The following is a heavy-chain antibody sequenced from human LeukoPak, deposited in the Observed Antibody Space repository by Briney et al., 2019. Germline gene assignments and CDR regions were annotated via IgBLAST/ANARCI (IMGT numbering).Heavy chain of an antibody. V-gene: IGHV1-18*01. Sequence: AASVKVSCKASGYTFTSYGISWVRQAPGQGLEWMGWISAYNGNTNYAQKLQGRVTMTTDTSTSTAYTELRSLRSDDTAVYYCARDKAISSGWSYYYYYYGMDVWGQGTTVTVSS. CDR2: ISAYNGNT. J-gene: IGHJ6*02. CDR3: ARDKAISSGWSYYYYYYGMDV. D-gene: IGHD6-19*01. CDR1: GYTFTSYG.